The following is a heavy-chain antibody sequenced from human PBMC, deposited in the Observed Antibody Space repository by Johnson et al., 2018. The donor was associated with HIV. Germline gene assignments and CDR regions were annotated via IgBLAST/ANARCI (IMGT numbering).Heavy chain of an antibody. D-gene: IGHD6-13*01. Sequence: QVLLVESGGGVVQPGRSLRLSCAASGFTFSSYAMHWVRQAPGKGLEWVAVISYDGSNKYYADSVKGRFTISRDNSKNTLYLQMNSLRAEDTAVYYCARDGGYSSGWYKYAFEIWGQGTMVTVSS. CDR2: ISYDGSNK. CDR3: ARDGGYSSGWYKYAFEI. J-gene: IGHJ3*02. V-gene: IGHV3-30*04. CDR1: GFTFSSYA.